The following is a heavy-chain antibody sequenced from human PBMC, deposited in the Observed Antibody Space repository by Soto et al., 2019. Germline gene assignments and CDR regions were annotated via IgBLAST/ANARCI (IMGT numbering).Heavy chain of an antibody. V-gene: IGHV1-8*01. Sequence: ASVKVSCKASGYTFTSYDINWVRQATGQGLEWMGWMNPNSGNTGYAQKFQGRVTMTRNTSISTAYMGLSSLRSEDTAVYYCAITYKSYSYGYAGYYYYMDVWGKGTTVTVSS. D-gene: IGHD5-18*01. CDR3: AITYKSYSYGYAGYYYYMDV. CDR2: MNPNSGNT. CDR1: GYTFTSYD. J-gene: IGHJ6*03.